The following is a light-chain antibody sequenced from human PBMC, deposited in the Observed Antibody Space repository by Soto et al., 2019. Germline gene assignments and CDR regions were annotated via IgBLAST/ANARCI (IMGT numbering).Light chain of an antibody. CDR1: QSVGGN. CDR2: GAS. V-gene: IGKV3-15*01. Sequence: EIVMTQSPGTLSVSPGERATLSCRASQSVGGNLAWYQQKPGQAPRLLIYGASTRATGIPARFSGSGSGTEFTLTISSLQSEDFAVYYCQQYNNWARTFGQGTKVEIK. J-gene: IGKJ1*01. CDR3: QQYNNWART.